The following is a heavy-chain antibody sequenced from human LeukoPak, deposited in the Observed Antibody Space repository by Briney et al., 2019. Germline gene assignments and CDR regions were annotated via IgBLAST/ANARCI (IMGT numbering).Heavy chain of an antibody. CDR2: ISAYNGNT. V-gene: IGHV1-18*04. Sequence: GASVKVSFKAPGYTFTSYGISWVRQAPGQGLEGMGWISAYNGNTNYAQKLQGRVTMTTDTSTSTAYIELRSLRSDDTAVYYCARDHIAVAGNAAFDIWGQGTMVTVSS. CDR1: GYTFTSYG. CDR3: ARDHIAVAGNAAFDI. J-gene: IGHJ3*02. D-gene: IGHD6-19*01.